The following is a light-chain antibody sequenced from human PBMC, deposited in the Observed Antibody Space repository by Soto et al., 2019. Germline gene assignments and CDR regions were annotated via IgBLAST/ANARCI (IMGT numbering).Light chain of an antibody. CDR3: AAWDDYLRGVL. V-gene: IGLV1-47*01. CDR1: SSNIGRNY. CDR2: KND. J-gene: IGLJ2*01. Sequence: QSALTQPPSASGTPGQRVTISCSGSSSNIGRNYVYWYQQFPGTAPKLLIYKNDQRSSGVPERFSGSTSGTSASLAISGLRSEDEADYFCAAWDDYLRGVLFGGGTKLTVL.